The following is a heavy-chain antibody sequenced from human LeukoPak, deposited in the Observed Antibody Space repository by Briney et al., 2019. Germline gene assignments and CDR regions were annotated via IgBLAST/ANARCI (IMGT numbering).Heavy chain of an antibody. CDR1: GFTFSSYW. D-gene: IGHD3-16*01. CDR3: ARGGRGGAFDI. Sequence: GGSLRLSCAASGFTFSSYWMHWVRQAPGKGLVWVSRINTDGSSTSYADSVKGRFTISRDNAKNTLYLQMNSLRAEDTAVYYCARGGRGGAFDIWGQGTMVTVSS. CDR2: INTDGSST. V-gene: IGHV3-74*01. J-gene: IGHJ3*02.